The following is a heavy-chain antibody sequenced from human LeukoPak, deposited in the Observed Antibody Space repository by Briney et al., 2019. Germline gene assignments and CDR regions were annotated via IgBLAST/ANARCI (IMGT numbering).Heavy chain of an antibody. Sequence: GGSLRLSCAASGFPFSGYWMDWVPQAPGKGMEWVANIKEDGSDQYFADSVKGRFTISRDNAKNSLYLEMSSLRAEDTAVYYCSRSLDYWGQGVLVTVSS. J-gene: IGHJ4*02. V-gene: IGHV3-7*01. CDR2: IKEDGSDQ. CDR3: SRSLDY. CDR1: GFPFSGYW.